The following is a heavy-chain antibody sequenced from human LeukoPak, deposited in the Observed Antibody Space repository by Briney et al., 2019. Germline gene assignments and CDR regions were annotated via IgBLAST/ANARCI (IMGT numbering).Heavy chain of an antibody. V-gene: IGHV1-2*02. CDR2: ISPNSGAT. CDR1: GYSFTAYY. J-gene: IGHJ4*02. CDR3: GRDFRDSLDY. Sequence: ASVKVSCKASGYSFTAYYVHWVRQAPGQGLEWMGWISPNSGATSYAQRFQGRVTMTRDTSISTAYMELSRLRSDDTAVYYCGRDFRDSLDYWGQGTLVTVSS.